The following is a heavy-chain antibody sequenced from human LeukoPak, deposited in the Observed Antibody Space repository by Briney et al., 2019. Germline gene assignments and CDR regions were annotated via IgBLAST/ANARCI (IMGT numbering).Heavy chain of an antibody. Sequence: GGSLRLSCAASGFSFSSYTMNWVRQAPGKGLERTSYISSGSSTIYYADSVKGRFTISRDNAKNSLYLQMNSLRAEDTAVYYCARGYCSGGSCYNLDYWGQGTLVTVSS. D-gene: IGHD2-15*01. CDR3: ARGYCSGGSCYNLDY. CDR2: ISSGSSTI. J-gene: IGHJ4*02. V-gene: IGHV3-48*01. CDR1: GFSFSSYT.